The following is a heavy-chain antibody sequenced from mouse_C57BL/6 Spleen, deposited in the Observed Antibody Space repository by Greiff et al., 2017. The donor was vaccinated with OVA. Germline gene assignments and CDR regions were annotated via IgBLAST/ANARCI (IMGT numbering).Heavy chain of an antibody. CDR2: IRNKANGYTT. J-gene: IGHJ2*01. Sequence: EVKLMESGGGLVQPGGSLSLSCAASGFTFTDYYMSWVRQPPGKALEWLGFIRNKANGYTTEYSASVKGRFTISRDNSQSILYLQMNALRAEDSATYYCARYPLTGTSYFDYWGQGTTLTVSS. D-gene: IGHD4-1*01. CDR3: ARYPLTGTSYFDY. CDR1: GFTFTDYY. V-gene: IGHV7-3*01.